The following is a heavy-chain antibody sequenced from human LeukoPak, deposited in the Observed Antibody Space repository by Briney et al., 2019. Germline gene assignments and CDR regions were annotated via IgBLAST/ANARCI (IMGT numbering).Heavy chain of an antibody. Sequence: GGSLRLSCDASGFIFKNYGMHWVRQAPGKGLEWVAFVRSDGRNNYYTDSVKGRFTIARDNSKNTLYLQMNSLRAEDTAVYYCAKVGYCSSTSCYQADYWGQGTLVTVSS. CDR2: VRSDGRNN. J-gene: IGHJ4*02. V-gene: IGHV3-30*02. CDR1: GFIFKNYG. CDR3: AKVGYCSSTSCYQADY. D-gene: IGHD2-2*01.